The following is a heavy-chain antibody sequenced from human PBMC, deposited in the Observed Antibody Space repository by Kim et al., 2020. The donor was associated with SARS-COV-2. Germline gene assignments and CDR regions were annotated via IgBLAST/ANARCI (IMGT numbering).Heavy chain of an antibody. J-gene: IGHJ6*02. Sequence: SETLSLTCTVSGGSISSGGYYWSWIRQHPGKGLEWIGYIYYSGSTYYNPSLKSRVTISVDTSKNQFSLKLSSVTAADTAVYYCARALSYCSSTSCSPYYYGMDVWGQGTTVTVSS. CDR1: GGSISSGGYY. CDR3: ARALSYCSSTSCSPYYYGMDV. CDR2: IYYSGST. V-gene: IGHV4-31*03. D-gene: IGHD2-2*01.